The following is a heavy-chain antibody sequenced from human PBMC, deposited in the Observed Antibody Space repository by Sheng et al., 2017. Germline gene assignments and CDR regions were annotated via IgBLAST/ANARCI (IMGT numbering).Heavy chain of an antibody. D-gene: IGHD3-16*01. CDR3: ARGHFYYDTLGFRTLEP. CDR2: IYTSGST. Sequence: QVQLQESGPGLVKPSQTLSLTCTVSGGSISSGTYYWTWIRQPAGKGLEWIGRIYTSGSTNYNPSLKSRVTISVDTSKNQFSLRLSSVTAADTAMYYCARGHFYYDTLGFRTLEPWGQGTLVTVSS. CDR1: GGSISSGTYY. V-gene: IGHV4-61*02. J-gene: IGHJ4*02.